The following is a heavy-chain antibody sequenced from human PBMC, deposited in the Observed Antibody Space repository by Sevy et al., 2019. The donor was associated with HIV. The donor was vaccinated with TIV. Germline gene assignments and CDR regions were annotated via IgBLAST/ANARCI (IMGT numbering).Heavy chain of an antibody. Sequence: GGSLRLSCAASGFTFSSYGMHWVRQAPGKGLECVAFIRYDGSNKYYADSVKGRFTISRDNSKNTLYLQMNSLRAEDTAVYYCAKVPRYCSGGSCSAVGYYYGMDVWGQGTTVTVSS. V-gene: IGHV3-30*02. D-gene: IGHD2-15*01. J-gene: IGHJ6*02. CDR3: AKVPRYCSGGSCSAVGYYYGMDV. CDR1: GFTFSSYG. CDR2: IRYDGSNK.